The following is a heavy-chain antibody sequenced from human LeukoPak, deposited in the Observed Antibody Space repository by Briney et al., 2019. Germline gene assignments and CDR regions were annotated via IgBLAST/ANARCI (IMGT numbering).Heavy chain of an antibody. D-gene: IGHD3-3*01. J-gene: IGHJ3*02. CDR2: IGSTLGHI. Sequence: PGGSLRLSCAGSGFTFSHYSMNWVRQAPGKGLEWVSSIGSTLGHIYYADSVKGRFTISRDNAKNSLYLQMNSLRAEDTAVYYCARGSRFGVVGRDAYIWGQGTMVTVSS. CDR3: ARGSRFGVVGRDAYI. V-gene: IGHV3-21*01. CDR1: GFTFSHYS.